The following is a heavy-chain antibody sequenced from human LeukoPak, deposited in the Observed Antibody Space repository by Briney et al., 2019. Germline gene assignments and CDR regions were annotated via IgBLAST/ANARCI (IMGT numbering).Heavy chain of an antibody. V-gene: IGHV4-34*01. CDR1: GGSFSGYY. J-gene: IGHJ6*03. CDR3: ARNLREPTSSYYYYYMDV. Sequence: SETLSLTCAVSGGSFSGYYWSWIRQPPGKGLEWIGEINHSGSTNYNPSLKSRVTISVDTSKNQFSLKLSSVTAADTAVYYCARNLREPTSSYYYYYMDVWGKGTTVTVSS. D-gene: IGHD1-26*01. CDR2: INHSGST.